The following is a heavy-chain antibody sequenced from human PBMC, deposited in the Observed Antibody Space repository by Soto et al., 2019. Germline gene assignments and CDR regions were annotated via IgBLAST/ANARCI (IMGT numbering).Heavy chain of an antibody. CDR3: ARDPNAVYVWGSYTDY. Sequence: QVQLVESGGGVVQPGRSLRLSCAASGFTFSSYAMHWVRQAPGKGLEWVAVISYDGSNKYYADSVKGRFTISRDNSKNTLYLQMNSLRAEDTAVYYCARDPNAVYVWGSYTDYWGQGTLVTVSS. V-gene: IGHV3-30-3*01. J-gene: IGHJ4*02. CDR2: ISYDGSNK. D-gene: IGHD3-16*01. CDR1: GFTFSSYA.